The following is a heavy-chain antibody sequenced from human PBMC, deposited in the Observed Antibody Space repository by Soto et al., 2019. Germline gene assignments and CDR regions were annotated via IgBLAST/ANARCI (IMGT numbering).Heavy chain of an antibody. Sequence: GGSLRLSCAPSGLTLSRDEMEWVRPAPGEGLEWVSYISSSGSTIYYADSVKGRFTISRDNAKNSLYLQMNSLRAEDTAVYYCARGNTAMVRYYYYGMDVWGQGTTVTVSS. CDR2: ISSSGSTI. CDR3: ARGNTAMVRYYYYGMDV. V-gene: IGHV3-48*03. D-gene: IGHD5-18*01. CDR1: GLTLSRDE. J-gene: IGHJ6*02.